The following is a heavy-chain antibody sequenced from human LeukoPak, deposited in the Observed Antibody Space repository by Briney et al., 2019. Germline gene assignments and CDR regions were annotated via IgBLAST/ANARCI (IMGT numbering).Heavy chain of an antibody. CDR1: GFTFSSYS. J-gene: IGHJ4*02. V-gene: IGHV3-48*04. CDR2: ISSSGSTI. D-gene: IGHD2-21*01. CDR3: ASRLFRTTNFDY. Sequence: PGGSLRLSCVASGFTFSSYSMSWIRQAPGKGLEWVSYISSSGSTIYYADSVKGRFTISRDNAKNSLYLQMNSLRAEDTAVYYCASRLFRTTNFDYWGQGTLVTVSS.